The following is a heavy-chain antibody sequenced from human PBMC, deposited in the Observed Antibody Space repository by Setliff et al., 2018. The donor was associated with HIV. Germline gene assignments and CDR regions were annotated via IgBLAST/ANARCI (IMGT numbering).Heavy chain of an antibody. D-gene: IGHD6-13*01. Sequence: GGSLRLSCSPSGFTFVDYAVTWVRQAPGKGLEWIGFVRYETYGGTSHYAASVEGRFTISRDDSKSVAYLQTNSLKTEDTAMYYCTRESRRGYSSNWYYFDYWGHGTLVTVSS. CDR1: GFTFVDYA. CDR2: VRYETYGGTS. J-gene: IGHJ4*01. V-gene: IGHV3-49*04. CDR3: TRESRRGYSSNWYYFDY.